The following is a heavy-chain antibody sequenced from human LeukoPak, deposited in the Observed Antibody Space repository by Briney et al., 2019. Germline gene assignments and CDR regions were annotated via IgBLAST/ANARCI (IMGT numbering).Heavy chain of an antibody. D-gene: IGHD6-13*01. J-gene: IGHJ4*02. CDR3: ARLWSSSANFDY. CDR2: IYPADSDI. V-gene: IGHV5-51*01. Sequence: GEPLKISCKDSPYYFINFWIGWVRQMPGKGLEWMGIIYPADSDIRYSPSFQGQVTISADKSISTAYLQWSSLKASDTAMYYCARLWSSSANFDYWGQGTLVTVSS. CDR1: PYYFINFW.